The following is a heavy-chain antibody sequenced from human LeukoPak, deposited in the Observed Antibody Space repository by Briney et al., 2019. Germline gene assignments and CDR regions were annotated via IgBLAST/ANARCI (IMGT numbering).Heavy chain of an antibody. D-gene: IGHD2-2*01. CDR2: IYPGDSDT. V-gene: IGHV5-51*01. CDR3: ARTQYCSSTSCNHAFDI. J-gene: IGHJ3*02. Sequence: GESLKISCKGSGYSFTSYWIGWVRQMPGKGLEWMGIIYPGDSDTRYSPSFQGQVTISADKSISTAYLQWSSLKASDTAMYYCARTQYCSSTSCNHAFDIWGQGTMVTVSS. CDR1: GYSFTSYW.